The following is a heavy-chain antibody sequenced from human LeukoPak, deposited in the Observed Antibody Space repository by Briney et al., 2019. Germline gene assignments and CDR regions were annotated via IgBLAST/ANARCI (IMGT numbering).Heavy chain of an antibody. CDR2: ISGSGGST. CDR3: AKDEGGSHGVFDY. V-gene: IGHV3-23*01. CDR1: GFTFSTYG. D-gene: IGHD1-26*01. J-gene: IGHJ4*02. Sequence: GGSLRLSCAASGFTFSTYGMSCVRQASGKGREWVSAISGSGGSTYYADSVKGRFTISRDNSKNTLYLQMNSLRAEDTAVYYCAKDEGGSHGVFDYWGQGTLVTVSS.